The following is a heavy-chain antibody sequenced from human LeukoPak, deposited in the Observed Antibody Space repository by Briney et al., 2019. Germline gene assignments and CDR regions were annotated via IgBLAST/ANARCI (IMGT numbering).Heavy chain of an antibody. CDR3: AKVGARGCSSSTCFIY. D-gene: IGHD2-2*01. J-gene: IGHJ4*02. CDR1: GFTFSSYA. CDR2: ISGSGGST. Sequence: PGGSLRLSCAASGFTFSSYAMSWVRQAPGKGLEWVSGISGSGGSTYYADSVKGRFTISRDNSRNTLYLQMNSLRPEDTAVYYCAKVGARGCSSSTCFIYWGQGTLVTVSS. V-gene: IGHV3-23*01.